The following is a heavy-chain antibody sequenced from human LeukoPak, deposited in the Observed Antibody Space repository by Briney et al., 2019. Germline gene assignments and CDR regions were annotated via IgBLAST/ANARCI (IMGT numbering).Heavy chain of an antibody. Sequence: SETLSLTCAVYGGSFSGYYWSWIRQRPGKGLEWIGEINHSGSTNYNPSLNSRVTISVDTAKNQFSLKLSPVTAADTAVYYCAREVYSSWSNWFDPWGQGTLVTVSS. CDR2: INHSGST. J-gene: IGHJ5*02. V-gene: IGHV4-34*01. CDR1: GGSFSGYY. CDR3: AREVYSSWSNWFDP. D-gene: IGHD6-13*01.